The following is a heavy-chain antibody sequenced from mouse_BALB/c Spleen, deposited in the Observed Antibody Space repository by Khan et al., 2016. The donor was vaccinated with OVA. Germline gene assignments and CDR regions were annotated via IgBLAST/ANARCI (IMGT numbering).Heavy chain of an antibody. V-gene: IGHV1-69*02. Sequence: QVQLQQPGAELVKPGAPVKLSCKASGYTFTSYWMNWVKQRPGRGLEWIGRIDPSDSETHYNQKFKDKATLTVDKSSSTAYIQLSSLTSKDSAVYYCARDQYGNYFYAMDYWGQGTSVTVSS. CDR1: GYTFTSYW. J-gene: IGHJ4*01. CDR2: IDPSDSET. CDR3: ARDQYGNYFYAMDY. D-gene: IGHD2-10*02.